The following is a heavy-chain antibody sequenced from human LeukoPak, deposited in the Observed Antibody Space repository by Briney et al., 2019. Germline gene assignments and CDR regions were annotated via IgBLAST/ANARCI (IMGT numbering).Heavy chain of an antibody. CDR1: GFTFSNYV. CDR3: ARVTNYDFWSGYDS. V-gene: IGHV3-64*01. CDR2: ISSDGRNT. D-gene: IGHD3-3*01. Sequence: PGGSLRLSCAASGFTFSNYVMHWVLQAPGKGLEYVSAISSDGRNTYYANSVKGRFTISRDNSKNTLYLQMGSLRAEDMAVYYCARVTNYDFWSGYDSWGQGTLVTVSS. J-gene: IGHJ4*02.